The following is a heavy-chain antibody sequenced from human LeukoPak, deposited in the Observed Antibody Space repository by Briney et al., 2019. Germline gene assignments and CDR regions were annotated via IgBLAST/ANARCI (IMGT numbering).Heavy chain of an antibody. CDR3: VSPRGFSYGYFDY. Sequence: SESLSLTCTVSGGSLSTYYWSWIRQPPGEGLEWIGCISYSGGTNYNPSLKSRVTISADTSKNQFSLTLGSVSATDTAVYYCVSPRGFSYGYFDYWGQGTLVTVSS. V-gene: IGHV4-59*08. D-gene: IGHD5-18*01. J-gene: IGHJ4*02. CDR2: ISYSGGT. CDR1: GGSLSTYY.